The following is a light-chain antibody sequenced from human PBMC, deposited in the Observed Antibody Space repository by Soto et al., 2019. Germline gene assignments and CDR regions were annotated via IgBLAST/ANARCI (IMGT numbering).Light chain of an antibody. CDR3: QQANSFPLT. V-gene: IGKV1-12*01. J-gene: IGKJ4*01. CDR1: QGVATY. CDR2: AAS. Sequence: IQMTQSPSSLSASVGDTVTITCRASQGVATYLHWYQQRPGQPPRLLISAASRLQSGVPSRFSGSGSGTDFTLTISSLQPEDFATYYCQQANSFPLTFGGGTKVDIK.